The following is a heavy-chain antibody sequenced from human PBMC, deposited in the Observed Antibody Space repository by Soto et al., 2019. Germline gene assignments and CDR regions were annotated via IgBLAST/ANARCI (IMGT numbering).Heavy chain of an antibody. CDR3: ARDLRGRTMVRGVSNDY. J-gene: IGHJ4*02. CDR1: GYTFTSYY. CDR2: INPSGGST. V-gene: IGHV1-46*03. D-gene: IGHD3-10*01. Sequence: QVQLVQSGAEVKKPGASVKVSCKASGYTFTSYYMHWVRQAPGQGLEWMGIINPSGGSTSYAQKFQGRVTMTRDTSTSTVYIELSSLRSEDTAVYYCARDLRGRTMVRGVSNDYWGQGTLVTVSS.